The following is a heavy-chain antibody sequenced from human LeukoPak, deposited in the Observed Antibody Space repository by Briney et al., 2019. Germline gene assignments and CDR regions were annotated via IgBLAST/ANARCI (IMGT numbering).Heavy chain of an antibody. D-gene: IGHD3-10*01. V-gene: IGHV3-23*01. J-gene: IGHJ4*02. CDR3: AKGWRDYYGSGSYDY. Sequence: GGSLRLSCVASGFTFSSYAMSWVRQAPGKGLEWVSAISGSGGSTYYADSVKGRFTISRDSSKNTLYLQMNSLRAEDTAVYYCAKGWRDYYGSGSYDYWGQGTLVTVSS. CDR1: GFTFSSYA. CDR2: ISGSGGST.